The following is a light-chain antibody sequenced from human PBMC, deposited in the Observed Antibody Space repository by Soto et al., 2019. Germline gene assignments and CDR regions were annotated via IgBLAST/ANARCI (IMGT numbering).Light chain of an antibody. CDR2: GAS. Sequence: DLQMTQSPSSLSASVGDRVTITCRASQSISTYLNWYQQTAGKAPKVLIYGASSLQSGVPSRFSGSGSGTDFTLTISSLQPEDFATYYCQQSYRTPWTFGQGTKVEIK. CDR1: QSISTY. J-gene: IGKJ1*01. CDR3: QQSYRTPWT. V-gene: IGKV1-39*01.